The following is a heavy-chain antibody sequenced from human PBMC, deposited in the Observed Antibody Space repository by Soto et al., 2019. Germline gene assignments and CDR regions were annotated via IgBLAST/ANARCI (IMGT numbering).Heavy chain of an antibody. CDR2: ISWKSDTI. Sequence: EMQLVESGGGLVQPGRSLRLSCAASGFTFDAYAMNWVRQVPGKCLEWLSVISWKSDTIASADSVKGRFTVSRDNANNSLFLQLNTLRPEATALYYWAKELKIGGMHTHHYFDCWDQGTLVSVSS. CDR1: GFTFDAYA. J-gene: IGHJ4*02. CDR3: AKELKIGGMHTHHYFDC. V-gene: IGHV3-9*01. D-gene: IGHD3-16*01.